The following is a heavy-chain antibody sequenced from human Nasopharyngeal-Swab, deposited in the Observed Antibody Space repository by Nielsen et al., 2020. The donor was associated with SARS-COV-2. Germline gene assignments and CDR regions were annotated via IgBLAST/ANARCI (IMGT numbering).Heavy chain of an antibody. CDR2: ISSSSSYI. D-gene: IGHD3-3*01. CDR1: GFTFSSYS. V-gene: IGHV3-21*01. Sequence: GESLKISCAASGFTFSSYSMNWVRQAPGKGLEWVSSISSSSSYIYYADSVKGRFTISRDNAKNSLYLQMNSLRAEDTAVYYRARHLPLRFLEWLFPDYFDYWGQGTLVTVSS. CDR3: ARHLPLRFLEWLFPDYFDY. J-gene: IGHJ4*02.